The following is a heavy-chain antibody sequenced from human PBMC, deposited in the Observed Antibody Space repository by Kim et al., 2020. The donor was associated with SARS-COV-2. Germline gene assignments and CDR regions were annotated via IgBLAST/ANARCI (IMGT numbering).Heavy chain of an antibody. CDR1: GFTFSSYG. V-gene: IGHV3-30*18. D-gene: IGHD6-19*01. CDR2: TSYVGSNK. CDR3: AKGEQWLTYYYYGMDV. Sequence: GGSLRLSCAASGFTFSSYGMHWVRQAPGKGLEWVAVTSYVGSNKYYADSVKGRFTISRDNSKNTLYLQMNSLRAEDTAVYYCAKGEQWLTYYYYGMDVWGQGTTVTVSS. J-gene: IGHJ6*02.